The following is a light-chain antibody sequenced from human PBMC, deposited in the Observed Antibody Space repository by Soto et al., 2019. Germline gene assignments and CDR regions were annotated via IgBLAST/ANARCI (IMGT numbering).Light chain of an antibody. CDR1: SSNIGSRT. V-gene: IGLV1-44*01. CDR2: SNN. J-gene: IGLJ2*01. CDR3: AAWDGSLKSVV. Sequence: QSVLTQPPSASGSPGQRVTISCSGSSSNIGSRTVTWYQQLPGTAPKLLMFSNNQRPSGVPDRFSGSKSGTSASLAISGLQSGDEADYYCAAWDGSLKSVVLGGGTQLTVL.